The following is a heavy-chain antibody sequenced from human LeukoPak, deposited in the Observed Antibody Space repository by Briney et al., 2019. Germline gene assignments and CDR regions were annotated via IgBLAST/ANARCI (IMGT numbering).Heavy chain of an antibody. J-gene: IGHJ4*02. CDR3: AREGSDTPFDY. CDR2: ISGSGGGT. Sequence: GGSLRLSCAASGFTFRNYAMSWVRQAPGKGLEWVSGISGSGGGTYYADSVKGRFTISRDNSKNTLYLQMNSLRAEDTAVYYCAREGSDTPFDYWGQGTLVTVSS. CDR1: GFTFRNYA. D-gene: IGHD2-2*02. V-gene: IGHV3-23*01.